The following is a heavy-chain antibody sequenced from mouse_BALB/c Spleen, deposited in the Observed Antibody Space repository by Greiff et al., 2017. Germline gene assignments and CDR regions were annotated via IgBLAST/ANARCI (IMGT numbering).Heavy chain of an antibody. Sequence: EVQVVESGGGLVKPGGSLKLSCAASGFTFSDYYMYWVRQTPEKRLEWVATISDGGSYTYYPDSVKGRFTISRDNAKNNLYLQMSSLKSEDTAMYYCARDYYGSSSYFDYWGQGTTLTVSS. CDR3: ARDYYGSSSYFDY. V-gene: IGHV5-4*02. CDR2: ISDGGSYT. J-gene: IGHJ2*01. CDR1: GFTFSDYY. D-gene: IGHD1-1*01.